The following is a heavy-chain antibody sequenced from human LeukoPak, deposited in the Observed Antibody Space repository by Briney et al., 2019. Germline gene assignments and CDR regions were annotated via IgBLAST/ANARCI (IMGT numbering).Heavy chain of an antibody. J-gene: IGHJ5*02. Sequence: ASVKVSCKASGYTFTSYDISWVRQAPGQGLEWMGWISPYSGNTKYVQILQGRVTMTTDTATSTAYMELTSLRSDDTAVYYCARAGPYCANSVCRQTPEWLDPWGQGTLVTVSS. CDR3: ARAGPYCANSVCRQTPEWLDP. D-gene: IGHD2-8*01. CDR2: ISPYSGNT. CDR1: GYTFTSYD. V-gene: IGHV1-18*04.